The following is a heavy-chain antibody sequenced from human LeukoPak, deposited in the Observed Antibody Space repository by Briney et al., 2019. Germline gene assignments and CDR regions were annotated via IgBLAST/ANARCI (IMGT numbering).Heavy chain of an antibody. D-gene: IGHD6-19*01. Sequence: GGSLRLSCAASGFAFSSYGMHWVRQAPGKGLEWVAVIWYDGSNKYYADSVKGRFTISRDNSKNTLYLQMNSLRAEDTAVYYCARLPSSGPPGYWGQGTLVTVSS. V-gene: IGHV3-30*19. J-gene: IGHJ4*02. CDR1: GFAFSSYG. CDR3: ARLPSSGPPGY. CDR2: IWYDGSNK.